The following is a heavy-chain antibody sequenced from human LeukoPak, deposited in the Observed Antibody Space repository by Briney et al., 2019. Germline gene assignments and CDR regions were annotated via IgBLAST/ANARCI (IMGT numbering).Heavy chain of an antibody. CDR3: ARVRQSGYYYYYMDV. J-gene: IGHJ6*03. CDR2: ISYDGSYE. CDR1: GFTFSSYA. V-gene: IGHV3-30*17. D-gene: IGHD3-10*01. Sequence: GGSLRLSCAASGFTFSSYAMYWVRQAPGKGLEWVALISYDGSYEYYADSVKGRFTISRDNSKNTLYLQLNSLRAEDTAVHYCARVRQSGYYYYYMDVWGKGTTVTVSS.